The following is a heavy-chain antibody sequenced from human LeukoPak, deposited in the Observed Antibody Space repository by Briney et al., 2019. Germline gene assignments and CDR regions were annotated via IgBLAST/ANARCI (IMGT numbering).Heavy chain of an antibody. D-gene: IGHD5-18*01. J-gene: IGHJ4*02. CDR3: ARESRDTAMATDY. Sequence: GRSLRLSCAAYKFTFSSYTMHWVRQAPGQGLYWVAVISYDGRNKYYGDSVKGRFTISRDNTKNTLYLQMNSLRPEDTAIYYCARESRDTAMATDYWGQGTLVTVSS. V-gene: IGHV3-30*04. CDR2: ISYDGRNK. CDR1: KFTFSSYT.